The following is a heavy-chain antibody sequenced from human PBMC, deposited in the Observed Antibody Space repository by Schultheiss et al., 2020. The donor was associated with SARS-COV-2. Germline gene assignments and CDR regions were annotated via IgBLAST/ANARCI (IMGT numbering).Heavy chain of an antibody. V-gene: IGHV1-46*01. J-gene: IGHJ5*02. CDR3: ARRILGIAAAGTVGWFDP. CDR1: GYTFTGYY. Sequence: ASVKVSCKASGYTFTGYYMHWVRQAPGQGLEWMGIINPSGGSTSYGQKFQGRVTMTRDTSTSTVYMELSSLRSEDTAVYYCARRILGIAAAGTVGWFDPWGQGTLVTVSS. CDR2: INPSGGST. D-gene: IGHD6-13*01.